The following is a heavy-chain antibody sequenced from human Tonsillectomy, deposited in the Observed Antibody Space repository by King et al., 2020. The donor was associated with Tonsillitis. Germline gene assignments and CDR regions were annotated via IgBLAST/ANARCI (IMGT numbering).Heavy chain of an antibody. Sequence: VQLVESGGALVQPGGSLRLSCGFSGFTFSSYAMSWVRQAPGKGLDWVSAISGNGGATFYADSVKGRFTVSRDNSKSTLYLQMNSLRVEDTAVYYCASRFGKTPRYGWGQGSVLTVSS. J-gene: IGHJ4*02. D-gene: IGHD3-10*01. CDR3: ASRFGKTPRYG. CDR2: ISGNGGAT. CDR1: GFTFSSYA. V-gene: IGHV3-23*04.